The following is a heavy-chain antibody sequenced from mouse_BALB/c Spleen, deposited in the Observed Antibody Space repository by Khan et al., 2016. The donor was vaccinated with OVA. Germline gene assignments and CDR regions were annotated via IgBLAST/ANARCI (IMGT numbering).Heavy chain of an antibody. CDR2: ISYSGNT. Sequence: EVKLLESGPGLVKPSQSLSLTCTVTGYSITSDYAWNWIRQFPGNKLEWMGYISYSGNTNYNPSLRSRISITRDPSKNQFCLQLNSVTTEDTATYYCARVYGGDFDYWGQGTTLTVSS. V-gene: IGHV3-2*02. D-gene: IGHD1-1*01. J-gene: IGHJ2*01. CDR1: GYSITSDYA. CDR3: ARVYGGDFDY.